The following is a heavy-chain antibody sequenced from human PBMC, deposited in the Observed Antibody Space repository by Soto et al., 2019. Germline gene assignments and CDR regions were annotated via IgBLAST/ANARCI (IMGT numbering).Heavy chain of an antibody. Sequence: GGSLRLSCAASGFTFSSYSMNWVRQAPGKGLEWVSYISSSSSTIYYADSVKGRFTISRDNAKNSLYLQMNSLRAEDTAVYYCARDSPERPYYYYYYGMDVWGQGTTVTVSS. CDR3: ARDSPERPYYYYYYGMDV. CDR1: GFTFSSYS. J-gene: IGHJ6*02. V-gene: IGHV3-48*04. CDR2: ISSSSSTI.